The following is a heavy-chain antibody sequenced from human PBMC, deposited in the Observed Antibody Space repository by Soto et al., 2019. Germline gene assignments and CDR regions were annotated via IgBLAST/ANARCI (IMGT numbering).Heavy chain of an antibody. CDR2: ISGSGGST. CDR3: AKVGRQQLVKLYYYYGMDV. D-gene: IGHD6-13*01. V-gene: IGHV3-23*01. CDR1: GFTFSSYA. J-gene: IGHJ6*02. Sequence: PGGSLRLSCAASGFTFSSYAMSWVRQAPGKGLEWVSAISGSGGSTYYADSVKGRFTISRDNSKNTLYLQMNSLRAEDTAVYYCAKVGRQQLVKLYYYYGMDVWGQGTTVTVSS.